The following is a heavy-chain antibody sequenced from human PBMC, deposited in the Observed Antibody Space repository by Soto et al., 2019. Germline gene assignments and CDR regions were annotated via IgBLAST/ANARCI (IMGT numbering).Heavy chain of an antibody. V-gene: IGHV3-30*18. D-gene: IGHD3-3*01. CDR2: ISYDGSNK. CDR1: GFTFSSYG. CDR3: AKGGLYDFWSGYRPLYYYYYMDV. Sequence: VQLVESGGGVVQPGRSLRLSCAASGFTFSSYGMHWVRQAPGKGLEWVAVISYDGSNKYYADSVKGRFTISRDNSKNTLYLQMNSLRAEDTAVYYCAKGGLYDFWSGYRPLYYYYYMDVWGKGTTVTVSS. J-gene: IGHJ6*03.